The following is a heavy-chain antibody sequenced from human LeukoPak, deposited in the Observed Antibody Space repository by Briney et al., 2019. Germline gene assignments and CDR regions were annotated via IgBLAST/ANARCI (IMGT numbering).Heavy chain of an antibody. Sequence: GGSLRLSCAASGFTFSSYGMSWVRQAPGKGLEWVSAISGSGGSTYYADSVKGRFTISRDNSKNTLYLQMNSLRAEDTAVYYCAKYYDSQGYYYMDVWGKGTTVTISS. CDR1: GFTFSSYG. J-gene: IGHJ6*03. CDR2: ISGSGGST. CDR3: AKYYDSQGYYYMDV. D-gene: IGHD3-22*01. V-gene: IGHV3-23*01.